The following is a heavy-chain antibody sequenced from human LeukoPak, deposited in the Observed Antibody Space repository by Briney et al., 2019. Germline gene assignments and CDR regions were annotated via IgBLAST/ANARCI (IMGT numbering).Heavy chain of an antibody. CDR3: ARQGGSPDWFDP. J-gene: IGHJ5*02. CDR1: AGSIIRAAYY. CDR2: LYYTGSA. D-gene: IGHD1-26*01. Sequence: SETLSLTCTVSAGSIIRAAYYWAWILHSPGKGLEWIGGLYYTGSAYHNPSLKTRVTIFVDTSKKQFSLKLTSVTAGDTAVYYCARQGGSPDWFDPWGQGTLVPVSS. V-gene: IGHV4-39*01.